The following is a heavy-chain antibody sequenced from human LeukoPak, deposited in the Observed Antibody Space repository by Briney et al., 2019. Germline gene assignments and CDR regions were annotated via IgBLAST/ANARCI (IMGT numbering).Heavy chain of an antibody. CDR3: AREGITVSHDLDY. V-gene: IGHV3-7*01. CDR2: IKKDGTET. Sequence: GGSLRLSCATSGFTFSSYAMSWVRQAPGKGLEWVANIKKDGTETYYVDSVKGRFTISRDNAKNSVYLQMNSLRAEDTAVYYCAREGITVSHDLDYWGQGTLVTVSS. J-gene: IGHJ4*02. CDR1: GFTFSSYA. D-gene: IGHD3-16*01.